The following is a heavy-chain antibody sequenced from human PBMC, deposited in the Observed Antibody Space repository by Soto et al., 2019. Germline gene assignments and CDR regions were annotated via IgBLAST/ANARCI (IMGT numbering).Heavy chain of an antibody. Sequence: QITLKESGPTLVKPTQTLTLTCTFSGFSLSTSGVGVGWIRQPPGKALEWLALIYWDDDKRYSPSLKSRLTITKDTSKKQVVLTMTNMDPVDTATYYCAHSPLDGLVVPAAMVVLPEYFQHWGQGTLVTVSS. CDR2: IYWDDDK. D-gene: IGHD2-2*01. CDR3: AHSPLDGLVVPAAMVVLPEYFQH. CDR1: GFSLSTSGVG. V-gene: IGHV2-5*02. J-gene: IGHJ1*01.